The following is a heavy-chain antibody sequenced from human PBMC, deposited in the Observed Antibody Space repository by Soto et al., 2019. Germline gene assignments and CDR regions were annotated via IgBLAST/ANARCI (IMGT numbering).Heavy chain of an antibody. V-gene: IGHV3-21*01. CDR1: GFTFSSYS. Sequence: GGSLRLSCAASGFTFSSYSMNWVRQAPGKGLEWVSSISSSSSYIYYADSVKGRFTISRDNAKNSLYLQMNSLRAEDTAVYYCARDGRRAAAGTFFYYGMDVWGQGTTVTVSS. CDR3: ARDGRRAAAGTFFYYGMDV. CDR2: ISSSSSYI. D-gene: IGHD6-13*01. J-gene: IGHJ6*02.